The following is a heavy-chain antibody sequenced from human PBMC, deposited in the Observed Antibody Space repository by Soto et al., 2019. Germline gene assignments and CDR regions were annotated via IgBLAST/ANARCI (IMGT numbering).Heavy chain of an antibody. D-gene: IGHD3-10*01. Sequence: ETLALSCGVSGASIRNYDWHWVRQLPGKGLDWIGYVYTPDYTRYNSSLKSRVTISVDTSKSQFSLRLNSVTAADTAVYYCARSAGHPGDFFYYNGMDAWGQAPTVTVSS. CDR2: VYTPDYT. J-gene: IGHJ6*02. CDR1: GASIRNYD. CDR3: ARSAGHPGDFFYYNGMDA. V-gene: IGHV4-4*08.